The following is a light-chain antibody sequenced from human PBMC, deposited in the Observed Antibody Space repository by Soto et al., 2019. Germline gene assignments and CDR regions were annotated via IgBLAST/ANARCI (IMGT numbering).Light chain of an antibody. CDR2: GAS. J-gene: IGKJ1*01. V-gene: IGKV3-15*01. CDR3: QQYNNWPWT. CDR1: QSVNSN. Sequence: EIVMTQSPATLSVSPEERATLSCRASQSVNSNLAWYQQKPGQAPRLLIYGASTRATGVPARFSGGGSGTEFTLTISSLQSEDFAVYCCQQYNNWPWTFGQGTKVDI.